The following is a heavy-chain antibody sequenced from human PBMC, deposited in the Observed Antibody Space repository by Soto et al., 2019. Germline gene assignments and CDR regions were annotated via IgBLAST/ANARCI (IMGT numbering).Heavy chain of an antibody. Sequence: GGSLRLSCAASGFTFSSEGGHWVRQAPGKWLEWVAVIWYDGSNKYYADSVKGRFTISRDNSKNTLYLQMNSLRVEDTAVYYCARVNCRGGSCYFDYWGQGT. CDR1: GFTFSSEG. D-gene: IGHD2-15*01. CDR3: ARVNCRGGSCYFDY. V-gene: IGHV3-33*01. J-gene: IGHJ4*02. CDR2: IWYDGSNK.